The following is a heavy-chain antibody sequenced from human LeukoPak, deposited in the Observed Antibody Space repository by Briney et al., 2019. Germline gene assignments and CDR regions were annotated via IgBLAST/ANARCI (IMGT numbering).Heavy chain of an antibody. D-gene: IGHD6-19*01. Sequence: GGSLRLSCEASGFTFNTYAIYWVRQAPGKGLEWVSGICGSGGCTYYADSVKGRFTISRDNTENTVYLQMNSLIADDTAVYYCAKTTVGYSSGRYPGWPADCWGQGTLVTVSS. J-gene: IGHJ4*02. CDR3: AKTTVGYSSGRYPGWPADC. V-gene: IGHV3-23*01. CDR1: GFTFNTYA. CDR2: ICGSGGCT.